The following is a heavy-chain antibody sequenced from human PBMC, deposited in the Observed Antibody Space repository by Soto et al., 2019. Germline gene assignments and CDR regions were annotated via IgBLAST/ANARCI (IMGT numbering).Heavy chain of an antibody. J-gene: IGHJ5*02. CDR1: GYTFGSYG. CDR2: ISAYNGNT. CDR3: AIDRVLVPAWFDP. V-gene: IGHV1-18*01. Sequence: QVQLVQSGAEVKKPGASVKVSCKASGYTFGSYGMTWVRQAPGQGLEWMGWISAYNGNTDYAQKFQGRVTLTTDTSSDSAYMELRSLRSDDTAVYYCAIDRVLVPAWFDPWGQGTLVTVSS. D-gene: IGHD6-6*01.